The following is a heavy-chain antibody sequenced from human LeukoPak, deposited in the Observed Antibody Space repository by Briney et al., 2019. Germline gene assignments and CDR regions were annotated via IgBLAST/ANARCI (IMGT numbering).Heavy chain of an antibody. CDR1: RFTVSSNY. D-gene: IGHD5-18*01. CDR2: ISSSSSHI. Sequence: PGGSLRLSCAASRFTVSSNYMSWVRQAPGKGLEWVSSISSSSSHIYYADSVKGRFTISRDNAKNLLYLQMSSLRAEDTAVYYCARDRRSGDTAMVIGGMNYYFDYWGQGTLVTVSS. CDR3: ARDRRSGDTAMVIGGMNYYFDY. V-gene: IGHV3-21*01. J-gene: IGHJ4*02.